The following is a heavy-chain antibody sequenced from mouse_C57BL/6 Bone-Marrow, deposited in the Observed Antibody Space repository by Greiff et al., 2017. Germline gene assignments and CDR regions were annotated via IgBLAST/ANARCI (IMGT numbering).Heavy chain of an antibody. CDR2: IDPSDSYT. Sequence: QVQLQQPGAELVMPGASVKLSCKASGYTFPSYWMHWVKQRPGQGLEWIGEIDPSDSYTNYNQKFKGKATLTVDQSSSTAYMQLSSLTSEDSGVYYCASSVDGYYTCYALDYWGQGTSVTVSS. CDR3: ASSVDGYYTCYALDY. V-gene: IGHV1-69*01. D-gene: IGHD2-3*01. CDR1: GYTFPSYW. J-gene: IGHJ4*01.